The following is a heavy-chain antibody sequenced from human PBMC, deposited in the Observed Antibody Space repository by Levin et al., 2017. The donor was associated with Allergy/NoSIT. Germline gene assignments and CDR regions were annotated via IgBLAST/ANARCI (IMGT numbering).Heavy chain of an antibody. CDR3: ARDSGSGSYYINYFDY. CDR1: GYTFTSYY. V-gene: IGHV1-46*01. Sequence: GESLKISCKASGYTFTSYYMHWVRQAPGQGLEWMGIINPSGGSTSYAQKFQGRVTMTRDTSTSTVYMELSSLRSEDTAVYYCARDSGSGSYYINYFDYWGQGTLVTVSS. D-gene: IGHD3-10*01. CDR2: INPSGGST. J-gene: IGHJ4*02.